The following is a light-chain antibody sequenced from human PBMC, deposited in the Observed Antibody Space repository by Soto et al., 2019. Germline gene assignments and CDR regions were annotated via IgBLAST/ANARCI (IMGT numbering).Light chain of an antibody. V-gene: IGKV3-15*01. Sequence: EVLMTQSPGTLSVSPGERATLSCRASQSVSTNVAWYQQKPGQAPRLLIYGASTRATGVPARFSGSGSGTEFTLTISSLQSEDFAVYYCQQYSKWPSHTFGQGTKLDIK. CDR1: QSVSTN. J-gene: IGKJ2*01. CDR3: QQYSKWPSHT. CDR2: GAS.